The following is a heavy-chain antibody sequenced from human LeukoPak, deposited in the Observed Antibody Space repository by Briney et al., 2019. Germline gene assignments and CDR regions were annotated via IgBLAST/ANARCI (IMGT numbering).Heavy chain of an antibody. CDR1: GYTFTGYY. CDR3: AGDYYDSSGYLYN. D-gene: IGHD3-22*01. CDR2: INPNSGGT. Sequence: ASVKVSCKASGYTFTGYYMHWVRQAPGQGLEWMGWINPNSGGTNYAQKFQGRVTMTRDTSISTAYMELSRLRSDDTAVYYCAGDYYDSSGYLYNWGQGTLVTVSS. J-gene: IGHJ4*02. V-gene: IGHV1-2*02.